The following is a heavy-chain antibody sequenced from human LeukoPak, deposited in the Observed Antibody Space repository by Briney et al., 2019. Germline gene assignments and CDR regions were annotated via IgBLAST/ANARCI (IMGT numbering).Heavy chain of an antibody. CDR3: ARVSGSSGWYFAA. D-gene: IGHD6-19*01. Sequence: PSETLSLTCTVSGGSISSSSYYWGWIRQPPGKGLEWIGSIYYSGSTYYNPSLKSRVTISVDTSKNQFSLKLSSVTAADTAVYYCARVSGSSGWYFAAWGQGTLVTVSS. CDR2: IYYSGST. J-gene: IGHJ5*02. CDR1: GGSISSSSYY. V-gene: IGHV4-39*07.